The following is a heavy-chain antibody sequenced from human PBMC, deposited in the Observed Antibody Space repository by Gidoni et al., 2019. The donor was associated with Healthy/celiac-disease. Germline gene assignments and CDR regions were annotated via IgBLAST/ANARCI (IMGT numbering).Heavy chain of an antibody. J-gene: IGHJ4*02. CDR1: GFTFSIYA. CDR2: ISGSGGST. Sequence: EVQLLESGGGLVQPGGSLRLSCAASGFTFSIYAMSWVRQAPGKGLEWVSAISGSGGSTYYADSVKGRFTISRDNSKNTRYLQMNSLRAEDTAVYYCARGGDQAIDYWGQGTLVTVSS. CDR3: ARGGDQAIDY. V-gene: IGHV3-23*01. D-gene: IGHD3-16*01.